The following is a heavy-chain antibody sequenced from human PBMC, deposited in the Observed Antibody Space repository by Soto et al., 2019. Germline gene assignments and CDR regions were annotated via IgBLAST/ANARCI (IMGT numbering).Heavy chain of an antibody. V-gene: IGHV4-31*03. J-gene: IGHJ5*02. D-gene: IGHD1-26*01. Sequence: SETLSLTCTVSGGSITSGGYYWTWIRQHPGKGLEFIGFIPYSGSTYYNPSLKSRVTISADTSKSQFSLELSSVTAADTAVYYCARGEVGNPNWFDPWGQGTLVTVSS. CDR2: IPYSGST. CDR3: ARGEVGNPNWFDP. CDR1: GGSITSGGYY.